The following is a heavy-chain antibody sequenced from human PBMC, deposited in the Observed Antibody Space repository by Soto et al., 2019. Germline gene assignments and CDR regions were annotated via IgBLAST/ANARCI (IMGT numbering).Heavy chain of an antibody. CDR2: IKSKTDGGTT. CDR3: TTGGPAAIGAFDI. Sequence: GGSLRLSCAASGFTFSNAWMSWVRQAPGKGLEWVGRIKSKTDGGTTDYAAPVKGRFTISRDDSKNTLYLQMNSLKTEDTAVYYCTTGGPAAIGAFDIWGQGTMVTVSS. CDR1: GFTFSNAW. D-gene: IGHD2-2*02. V-gene: IGHV3-15*01. J-gene: IGHJ3*02.